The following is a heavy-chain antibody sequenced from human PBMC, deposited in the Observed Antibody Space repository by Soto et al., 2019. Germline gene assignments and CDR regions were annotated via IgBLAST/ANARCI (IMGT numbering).Heavy chain of an antibody. CDR1: GDSVNSGNYY. D-gene: IGHD6-6*01. CDR3: AREVRPSYQYYGMDV. CDR2: IYYTGST. J-gene: IGHJ6*02. Sequence: SETLSLTCTVSGDSVNSGNYYWSWIRQPPGEGLEWIGYIYYTGSTNYNPSLKSRVTISLDTSKNEFSLKLSSVTAADAAVYYCAREVRPSYQYYGMDVWGQGSTVTVSS. V-gene: IGHV4-61*01.